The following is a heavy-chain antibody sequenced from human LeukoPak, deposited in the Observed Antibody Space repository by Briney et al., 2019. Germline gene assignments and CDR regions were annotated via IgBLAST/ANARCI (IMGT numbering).Heavy chain of an antibody. CDR3: ARDRYGDYAIDS. CDR2: ISSSGSTI. V-gene: IGHV3-48*04. CDR1: GFSFSMYS. J-gene: IGHJ4*02. D-gene: IGHD4-17*01. Sequence: GGSLRLSCAASGFSFSMYSINWVRQAPGKGLEWVSYISSSGSTIYYADSVKGRFTIFRDNAKNSLYLQMISLRAEDTAVYFCARDRYGDYAIDSWGQGTLVTVSS.